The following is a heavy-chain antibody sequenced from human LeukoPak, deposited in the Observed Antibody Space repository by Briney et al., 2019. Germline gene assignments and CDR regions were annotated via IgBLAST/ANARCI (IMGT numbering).Heavy chain of an antibody. Sequence: ASVKVSCKASGYTFTSYGLIWVRQAPGQGLEWMGWISTYNGNTNYAQKVQGRVTMTTDTSTSTAYMELRSLRSDDTAVYYCARVYAPYYYDSSGYYFDYWGQGTLVTVSS. CDR3: ARVYAPYYYDSSGYYFDY. J-gene: IGHJ4*02. CDR2: ISTYNGNT. CDR1: GYTFTSYG. V-gene: IGHV1-18*01. D-gene: IGHD3-22*01.